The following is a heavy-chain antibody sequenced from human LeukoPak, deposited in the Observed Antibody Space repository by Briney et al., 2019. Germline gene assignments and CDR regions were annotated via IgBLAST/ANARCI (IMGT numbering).Heavy chain of an antibody. D-gene: IGHD3-10*01. CDR3: ARVRVAYGSGSYFNSFFEY. CDR1: GFMLTTYG. V-gene: IGHV3-30*02. Sequence: GGSLRLSCTASGFMLTTYGMHWVRQAPGKGLEWVAFIQFDESETHYGNSVRGRFSISRDISKNTLYLQTNTLRPEDTAVYYCARVRVAYGSGSYFNSFFEYWGQGTLVTVSS. J-gene: IGHJ4*02. CDR2: IQFDESET.